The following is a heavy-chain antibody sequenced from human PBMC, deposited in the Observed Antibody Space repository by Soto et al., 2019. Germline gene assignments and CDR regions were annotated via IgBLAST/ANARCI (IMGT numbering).Heavy chain of an antibody. CDR1: GYTFTGYY. CDR2: INPNSGGT. D-gene: IGHD4-17*01. J-gene: IGHJ5*02. V-gene: IGHV1-2*04. CDR3: ARTNSDYGDYVASPTIYNWFDP. Sequence: GASVKVSCKASGYTFTGYYMHWVRQAPGQGLEWMGWINPNSGGTNYAQKFQGWVTMTRDTSISTAYMELSRLRSDDTAVYYCARTNSDYGDYVASPTIYNWFDPWGQGTLVTVSS.